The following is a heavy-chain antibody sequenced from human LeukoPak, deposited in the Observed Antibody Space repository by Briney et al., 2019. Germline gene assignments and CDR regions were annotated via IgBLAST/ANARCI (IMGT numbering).Heavy chain of an antibody. D-gene: IGHD4-17*01. Sequence: PGRSLWLSCAASGFTFDDYAMHWVRQAPGKGLEWVSGISWNSGSIGYADSVKGRFTISRDNAKNSLYLQMNSLRAEDTALYYCAKDRTSTVTTWDYYYYYGMDVWGQGTTVTVSS. CDR1: GFTFDDYA. CDR2: ISWNSGSI. V-gene: IGHV3-9*01. J-gene: IGHJ6*02. CDR3: AKDRTSTVTTWDYYYYYGMDV.